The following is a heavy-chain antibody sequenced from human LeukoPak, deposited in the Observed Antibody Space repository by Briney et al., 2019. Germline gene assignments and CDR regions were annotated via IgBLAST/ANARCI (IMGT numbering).Heavy chain of an antibody. CDR2: ISGSGGST. D-gene: IGHD3-9*01. J-gene: IGHJ3*02. CDR1: GYTFSSYA. Sequence: PGGSLRLSCAASGYTFSSYAMSWVRQAPGKGLEWVSAISGSGGSTYYADSVKGRFTISRDNSKNTLYLQVNSLRAEDTAVYYCAKDMPYFDWLKDDAFDIWGQGTMVTVSS. V-gene: IGHV3-23*01. CDR3: AKDMPYFDWLKDDAFDI.